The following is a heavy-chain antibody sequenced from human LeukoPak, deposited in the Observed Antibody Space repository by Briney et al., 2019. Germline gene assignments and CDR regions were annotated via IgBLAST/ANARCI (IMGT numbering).Heavy chain of an antibody. CDR3: ARDWVVKPSRDGYNSKSGIFHAFDI. CDR1: GYTFTSYA. Sequence: ASVKVSCKASGYTFTSYAMNWVRQAPGQGLEWMGWINTNTGNPTYAQGFTGRFVFSLDTSVSAAYLQISSLKAEDTAVYYCARDWVVKPSRDGYNSKSGIFHAFDIWGQGTMVTVSS. V-gene: IGHV7-4-1*02. D-gene: IGHD5-24*01. CDR2: INTNTGNP. J-gene: IGHJ3*02.